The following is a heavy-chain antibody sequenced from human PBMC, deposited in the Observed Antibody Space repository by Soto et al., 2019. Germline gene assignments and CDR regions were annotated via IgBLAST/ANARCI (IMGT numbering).Heavy chain of an antibody. Sequence: QVQLQESGPGLVKPSETLSLTCTVSGGSISSYYWSWIRQPPGKGLEWIGYIYYSGSTNYNPSLKSRVTLSVDTSKNQFSLKLSSVTAADTAVYYCARGGSSSWGRGGGMDVWGQGTTVTVSS. CDR3: ARGGSSSWGRGGGMDV. J-gene: IGHJ6*02. CDR1: GGSISSYY. V-gene: IGHV4-59*01. D-gene: IGHD6-13*01. CDR2: IYYSGST.